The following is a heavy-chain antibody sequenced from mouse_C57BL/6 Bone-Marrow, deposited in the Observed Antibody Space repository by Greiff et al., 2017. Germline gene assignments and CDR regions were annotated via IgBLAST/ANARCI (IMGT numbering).Heavy chain of an antibody. CDR2: IHPNSGST. V-gene: IGHV1-64*01. D-gene: IGHD2-4*01. J-gene: IGHJ4*01. CDR3: AREGLRRCDAMDY. Sequence: QVQLQQPGAELVKPGASVKLSCKASGYTFTSYWMHWVKQRPGQGLEWIGMIHPNSGSTNYNEKFKSKATLTVDKSSSTAYMQLSSLTSEDSAVYYCAREGLRRCDAMDYWGQGTSVTVSS. CDR1: GYTFTSYW.